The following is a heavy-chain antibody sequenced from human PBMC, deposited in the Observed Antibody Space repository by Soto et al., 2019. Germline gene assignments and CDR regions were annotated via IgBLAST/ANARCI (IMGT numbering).Heavy chain of an antibody. D-gene: IGHD3-16*01. CDR2: MSDDGSKK. Sequence: QVQLVESGGGVVQPGRSLRLSCAASGFSFSKYGMHWVRQAPGKGLEWVAEMSDDGSKKYYGDSVKGRFTISRDNSKNTLYLLMDSLRPEDTAMYYCAKELRETGGYYFDCSGQGTLVSVSS. V-gene: IGHV3-30*18. CDR3: AKELRETGGYYFDC. J-gene: IGHJ4*02. CDR1: GFSFSKYG.